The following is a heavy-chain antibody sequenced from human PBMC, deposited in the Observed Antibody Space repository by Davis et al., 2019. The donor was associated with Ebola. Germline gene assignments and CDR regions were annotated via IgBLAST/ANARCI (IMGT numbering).Heavy chain of an antibody. Sequence: PGGSLRLSCAASGFTFSSYWMHWVQAPGKGLEWVANINQDGSDQQYVGSVKGRFTVSRDNAKNSLYLQLNSLRAEDTAMYYCSRLRRAEAENYWGQGTLVTVSS. J-gene: IGHJ4*02. V-gene: IGHV3-7*03. D-gene: IGHD1-14*01. CDR2: INQDGSDQ. CDR1: GFTFSSYW. CDR3: SRLRRAEAENY.